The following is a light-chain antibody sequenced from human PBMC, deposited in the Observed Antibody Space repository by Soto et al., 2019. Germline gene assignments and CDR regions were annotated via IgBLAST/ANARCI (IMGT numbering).Light chain of an antibody. V-gene: IGKV3-11*01. CDR2: DAS. CDR1: QSIGSH. Sequence: EVVLTQSPATLSSSVGERATLFCTASQSIGSHLAWYQQRPGQPPRLLIYDASNRPSGVPVRFSGSVSGTFXXXSISXXEPXDXAXXXXXXXXXWPXTFGGGTKVEFK. CDR3: XXXXXWPXT. J-gene: IGKJ4*01.